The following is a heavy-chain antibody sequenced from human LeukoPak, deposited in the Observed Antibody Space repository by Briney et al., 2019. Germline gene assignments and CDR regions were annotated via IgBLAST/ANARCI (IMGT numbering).Heavy chain of an antibody. J-gene: IGHJ6*03. CDR2: MNPNSGNT. CDR3: ARVVSSSWYYYMDV. Sequence: ASVKVSCKASGYTFTSYDINWVRQATGQGLEWMGWMNPNSGNTGYAQKFQGRVTMTRNTSISTAYMELSSLRSEDTAEYYCARVVSSSWYYYMDVWGKGTTVTISS. V-gene: IGHV1-8*02. D-gene: IGHD6-13*01. CDR1: GYTFTSYD.